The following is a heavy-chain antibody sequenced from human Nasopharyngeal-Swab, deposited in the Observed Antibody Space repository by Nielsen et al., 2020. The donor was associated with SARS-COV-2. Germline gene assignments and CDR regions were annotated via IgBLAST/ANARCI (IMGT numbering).Heavy chain of an antibody. CDR2: ITGIGDTT. CDR1: GFTFSSYS. J-gene: IGHJ5*02. V-gene: IGHV3-23*01. Sequence: GQSLKISCAASGFTFSSYSMSWLRQAPGTRLEWVSTITGIGDTTYYSDSVKGRFTLSRDNSENTVYLQMNSLRAEDTALYHCARPLSRDSTWTTEANWFDPWGQGTLVTVSS. D-gene: IGHD6-13*01. CDR3: ARPLSRDSTWTTEANWFDP.